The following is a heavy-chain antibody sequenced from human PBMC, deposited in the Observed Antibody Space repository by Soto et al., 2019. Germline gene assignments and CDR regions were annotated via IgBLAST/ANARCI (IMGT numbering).Heavy chain of an antibody. CDR2: INPDSGVT. CDR1: GYTFTSYY. Sequence: QVQLVQSGAEVKKPGASVKVSCKASGYTFTSYYMHWVRQAPGQGLEWMGWINPDSGVTYYPHKFQDRVTMTRDTSMTTAYMELRGLTSDDTAIDYCARDRGVRGVWGQGPRVIVSS. D-gene: IGHD2-8*01. J-gene: IGHJ6*02. V-gene: IGHV1-2*02. CDR3: ARDRGVRGV.